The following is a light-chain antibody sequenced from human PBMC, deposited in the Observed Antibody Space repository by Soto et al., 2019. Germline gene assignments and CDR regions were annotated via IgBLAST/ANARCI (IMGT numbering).Light chain of an antibody. Sequence: EIVTTQSPLPLPVTPGEPASISCRPSQSLLHSNGYNYLEWYLQKPGQSPQVLIYFRSNGAPAEADTFSGSASGTDFTLKISRVEAADVGVYQCIHSLLSTPRFTFGCGPKV. CDR1: QSLLHSNGYNY. J-gene: IGKJ4*01. V-gene: IGKV2-28*01. CDR3: IHSLLSTPRFT. CDR2: FRS.